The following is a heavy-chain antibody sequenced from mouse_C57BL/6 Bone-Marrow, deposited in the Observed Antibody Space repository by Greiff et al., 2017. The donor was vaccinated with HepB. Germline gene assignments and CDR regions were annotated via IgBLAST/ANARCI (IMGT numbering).Heavy chain of an antibody. CDR2: ISSGGSYT. Sequence: EVQLVESGGDLVKPGGSLKLSCAASGFTFSSYGMSWVRQTPDKRLEWVATISSGGSYTYYPDSVKGRFTISRDNAKNTQYLQMSSLKSEDTDMYYCARHPSRVTRGYFDYWGQGTTLTVSS. V-gene: IGHV5-6*01. CDR1: GFTFSSYG. J-gene: IGHJ2*01. D-gene: IGHD2-2*01. CDR3: ARHPSRVTRGYFDY.